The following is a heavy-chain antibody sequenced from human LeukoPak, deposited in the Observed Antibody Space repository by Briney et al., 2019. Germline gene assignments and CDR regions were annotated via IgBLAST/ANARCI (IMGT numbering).Heavy chain of an antibody. CDR2: IYYSGST. D-gene: IGHD5-18*01. J-gene: IGHJ2*01. Sequence: PSETLSLTCPFSGGSISRSSYHWGWIRQPPGKGLERIRSIYYSGSTYYNPSLKSRVTISVDTSKNQFSLKLSSVTAADTAVYYCARQDTAMVRGINWYFDLWGRGTLVTVSS. V-gene: IGHV4-39*01. CDR1: GGSISRSSYH. CDR3: ARQDTAMVRGINWYFDL.